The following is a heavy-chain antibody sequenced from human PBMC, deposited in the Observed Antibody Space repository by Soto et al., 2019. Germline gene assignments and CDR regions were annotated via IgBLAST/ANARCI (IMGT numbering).Heavy chain of an antibody. D-gene: IGHD6-6*01. V-gene: IGHV4-59*01. CDR1: GGSISSYY. J-gene: IGHJ5*02. CDR2: VYYSGST. Sequence: LSLTCTVSGGSISSYYWSWIRQPPGKGLEWIGYVYYSGSTNYNPSLKSRVTISVDTSKNQFSLKLSSVTASDTAVYYCARDPSIAARMSWFDPWGQGTLVTVLL. CDR3: ARDPSIAARMSWFDP.